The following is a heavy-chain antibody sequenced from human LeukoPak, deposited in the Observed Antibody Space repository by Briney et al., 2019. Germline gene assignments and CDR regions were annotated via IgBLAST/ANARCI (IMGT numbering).Heavy chain of an antibody. D-gene: IGHD2-21*02. CDR3: ARGMIYCGGDCYQLDDYYYYMDV. CDR1: GGSFSGYY. CDR2: INHSGST. V-gene: IGHV4-34*01. Sequence: SETLSLTCAVYGGSFSGYYWSWIRQPPGKGLEWIGEINHSGSTNYNPSLKSRVTISVDTSKNQFSLKLSSVTAADTAVYYCARGMIYCGGDCYQLDDYYYYMDVWGKGTTVTISS. J-gene: IGHJ6*03.